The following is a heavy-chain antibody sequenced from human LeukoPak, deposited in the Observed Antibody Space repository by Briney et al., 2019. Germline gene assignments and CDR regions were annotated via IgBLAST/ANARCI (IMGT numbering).Heavy chain of an antibody. CDR1: GFNFWGTG. Sequence: GGSLRLSCAVSGFNFWGTGMSWVRQAPGKGLEWVAAIGGGGSDTKYTDSVMGRFTLSRDLSKNTLYLQMNSLRAEDTAVYYCARRSVAGSLDYWGQGTLVTVSS. D-gene: IGHD6-19*01. V-gene: IGHV3-23*01. CDR3: ARRSVAGSLDY. CDR2: IGGGGSDT. J-gene: IGHJ4*02.